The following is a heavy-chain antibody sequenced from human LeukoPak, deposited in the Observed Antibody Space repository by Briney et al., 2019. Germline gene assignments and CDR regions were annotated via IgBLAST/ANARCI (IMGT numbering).Heavy chain of an antibody. D-gene: IGHD3-16*01. Sequence: GGSLRLSCAASGFTFSNAWMSWVRQAPGKGPEWVANIKYDGNEMHYVDSVKGRFSISRDNSKNTLYLQMNSLRAEDTAVYYCASSGDVSPRAFDIWGQGTMVTVSS. CDR3: ASSGDVSPRAFDI. CDR1: GFTFSNAW. J-gene: IGHJ3*02. V-gene: IGHV3-7*01. CDR2: IKYDGNEM.